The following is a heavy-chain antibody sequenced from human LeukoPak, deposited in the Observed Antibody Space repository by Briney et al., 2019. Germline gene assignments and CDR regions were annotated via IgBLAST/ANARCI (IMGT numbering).Heavy chain of an antibody. Sequence: PGGSLRLSCAASGFTFSSYWMSWVRQAPGKGLEWVANINQDGSENYSLDSVKGRFTISRDNAKNSLYLQMSSLRAEDTAVYYCAREGVPDSSFDYWGQGTLVTVSS. J-gene: IGHJ4*02. CDR3: AREGVPDSSFDY. CDR2: INQDGSEN. V-gene: IGHV3-7*01. D-gene: IGHD2-2*01. CDR1: GFTFSSYW.